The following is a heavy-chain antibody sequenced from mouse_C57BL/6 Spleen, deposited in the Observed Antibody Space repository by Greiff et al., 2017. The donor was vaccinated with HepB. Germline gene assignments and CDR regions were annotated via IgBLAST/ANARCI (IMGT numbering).Heavy chain of an antibody. CDR1: GFTFSSYA. V-gene: IGHV5-4*01. D-gene: IGHD2-4*01. Sequence: DVKLVESGGGLVKPGGSLKLSCAASGFTFSSYAMSWVRQTPEKRLEWVATISDGGSYTYYPDNVKGRFTISRDNAKNNLYLQMSHLKSEDTAMYYCAREGGDYDYDDYAMDYWGQGTSVTVSS. J-gene: IGHJ4*01. CDR2: ISDGGSYT. CDR3: AREGGDYDYDDYAMDY.